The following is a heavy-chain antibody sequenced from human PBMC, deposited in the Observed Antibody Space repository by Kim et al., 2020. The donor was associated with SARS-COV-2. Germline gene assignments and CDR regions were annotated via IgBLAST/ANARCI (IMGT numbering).Heavy chain of an antibody. J-gene: IGHJ4*02. CDR3: TTDNTYYYGSGSYPFDY. Sequence: VKGRFTISRDHSKNTLYLQMNSLKTEDTAVYYCTTDNTYYYGSGSYPFDYWGQGTLVTVSS. V-gene: IGHV3-15*01. D-gene: IGHD3-10*01.